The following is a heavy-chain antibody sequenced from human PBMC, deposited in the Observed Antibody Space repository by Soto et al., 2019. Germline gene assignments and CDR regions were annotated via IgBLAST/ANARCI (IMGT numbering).Heavy chain of an antibody. Sequence: QVQLVQSGAEVRKPGSSVRVSCKASGGSFNRHTISWVRQAPGQGLEWLGGSIPIFVTANHAQKCQGRVTIIADDSTSPVYMELSSLRSDDTAIYYCARGWGYDSTDYYYAYWGQGTLVIVSS. D-gene: IGHD3-22*01. CDR3: ARGWGYDSTDYYYAY. J-gene: IGHJ4*02. CDR2: SIPIFVTA. V-gene: IGHV1-69*01. CDR1: GGSFNRHT.